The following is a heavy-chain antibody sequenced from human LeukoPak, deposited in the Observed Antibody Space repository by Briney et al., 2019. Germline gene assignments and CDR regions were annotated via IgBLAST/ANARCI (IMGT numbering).Heavy chain of an antibody. Sequence: ASVKVSCKASGYTFTSYAMNWVRQAPGQGLEWMGWINPNSGGTNYAQKFQGRVTMTRDTSISTAYMELSRLRSDDTAVYYCARDAYYYGSGSYWFDPWGQGTLVTVSS. CDR2: INPNSGGT. J-gene: IGHJ5*02. CDR1: GYTFTSYA. V-gene: IGHV1-2*02. CDR3: ARDAYYYGSGSYWFDP. D-gene: IGHD3-10*01.